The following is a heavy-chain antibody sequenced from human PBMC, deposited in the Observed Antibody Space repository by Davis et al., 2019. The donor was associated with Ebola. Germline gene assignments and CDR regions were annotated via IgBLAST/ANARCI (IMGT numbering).Heavy chain of an antibody. CDR2: IIPIVGVA. J-gene: IGHJ6*04. V-gene: IGHV1-69*10. Sequence: AASVKVSCKASGGTFSTYSFNWVRQAPGQGLEWMGGIIPIVGVANYAQRFQGRVTITADKSTSTAYMELSSLRSEDTAMYYCATAGVKGYYYGMDVWGKGTTVTVSS. CDR3: ATAGVKGYYYGMDV. D-gene: IGHD1-14*01. CDR1: GGTFSTYS.